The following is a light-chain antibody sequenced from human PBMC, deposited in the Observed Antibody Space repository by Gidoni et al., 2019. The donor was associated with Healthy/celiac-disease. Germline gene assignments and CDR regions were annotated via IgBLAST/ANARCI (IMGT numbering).Light chain of an antibody. CDR1: SSDVGGYNY. J-gene: IGLJ2*01. CDR3: SSYTSSSTEV. V-gene: IGLV2-14*01. Sequence: QSALTQPASVSGSPGQSITISCTGTSSDVGGYNYVSWYQQHPGKAPTLMIYEVSKRPSGVSNRFSGSKSCNTASLTISGLQAEDEADYYCSSYTSSSTEVFGGGTKLTVV. CDR2: EVS.